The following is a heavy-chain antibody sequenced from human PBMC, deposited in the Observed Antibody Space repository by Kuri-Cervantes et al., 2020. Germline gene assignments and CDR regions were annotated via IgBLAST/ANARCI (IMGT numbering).Heavy chain of an antibody. Sequence: LSLTCAASGFTFDDYAMHWVRQAPGKGLEWVSGISWNSGSIGYADSVKGRFTISRDNAKNLLYLQMNSLRAEDTAVYYCARESGNYYMDVWGKGTTVTVSS. V-gene: IGHV3-9*01. CDR1: GFTFDDYA. D-gene: IGHD3-10*01. CDR2: ISWNSGSI. J-gene: IGHJ6*03. CDR3: ARESGNYYMDV.